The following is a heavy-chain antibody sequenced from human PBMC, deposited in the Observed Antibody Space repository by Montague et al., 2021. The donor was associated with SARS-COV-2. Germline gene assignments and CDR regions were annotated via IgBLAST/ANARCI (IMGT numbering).Heavy chain of an antibody. CDR1: GFTFSSYA. D-gene: IGHD4-17*01. CDR2: ISYDGSNK. V-gene: IGHV3-30-3*01. J-gene: IGHJ3*02. CDR3: ARDFDDYGDSPGAFDI. Sequence: SLRLSCAASGFTFSSYAMHWVRQAPGKGLEWVAVISYDGSNKYYADSVKGRFTISRDNSKNTLYLQMNSLRAEDTAVHYCARDFDDYGDSPGAFDIWGQGTMVTVSS.